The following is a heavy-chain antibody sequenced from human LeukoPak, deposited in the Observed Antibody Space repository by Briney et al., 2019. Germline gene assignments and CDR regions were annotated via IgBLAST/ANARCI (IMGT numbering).Heavy chain of an antibody. J-gene: IGHJ4*02. Sequence: PGXSLRLSCAPSGFTFDNFAMTWVRQAPGKGLEWVSEITGSGGSTYYADSVKGRFTISRDNSKNTLYLQMNSLRAEDTAIYYCARELFDLDYWGQGTLVTVSS. D-gene: IGHD3-10*01. CDR2: ITGSGGST. CDR3: ARELFDLDY. CDR1: GFTFDNFA. V-gene: IGHV3-23*01.